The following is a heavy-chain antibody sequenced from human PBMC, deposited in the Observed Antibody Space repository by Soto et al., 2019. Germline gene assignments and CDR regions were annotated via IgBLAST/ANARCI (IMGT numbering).Heavy chain of an antibody. J-gene: IGHJ4*02. CDR1: GFTFSSYA. CDR3: AKFEWLDQDFFDY. CDR2: ISGSGGST. Sequence: PGGSQRLSCAASGFTFSSYAMSWVRQAPGKGLEWVSAISGSGGSTYYADSVKGRFTISRDNSKNTLYLQMNSLRAEDTAVYYCAKFEWLDQDFFDYWGQGTLVTVSS. V-gene: IGHV3-23*01. D-gene: IGHD6-19*01.